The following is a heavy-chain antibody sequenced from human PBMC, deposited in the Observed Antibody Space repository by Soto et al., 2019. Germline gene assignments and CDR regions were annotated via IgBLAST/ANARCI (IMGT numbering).Heavy chain of an antibody. V-gene: IGHV1-69*13. J-gene: IGHJ4*02. CDR3: ARSAPDGVDTAMVTPTYYFDY. CDR1: GGTFSSYA. D-gene: IGHD5-18*01. Sequence: ASVKVSCKAPGGTFSSYAISWVRQAPGQGLEWMGGIIPIFGTANYAQKFQGRVTITADESTSTAYMELSSLRSEDTAVYYCARSAPDGVDTAMVTPTYYFDYWGQGTLVTVPS. CDR2: IIPIFGTA.